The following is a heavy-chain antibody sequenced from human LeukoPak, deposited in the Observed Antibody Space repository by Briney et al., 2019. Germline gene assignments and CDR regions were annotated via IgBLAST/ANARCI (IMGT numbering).Heavy chain of an antibody. D-gene: IGHD3-22*01. V-gene: IGHV4-34*01. CDR2: INHSGST. J-gene: IGHJ6*02. CDR1: GGSFSGYY. CDR3: ARAAFDSTDYYSYYYYGMDV. Sequence: SETLSLTCAVYGGSFSGYYWSWIRQPPGKGLEWIGEINHSGSTNYNPSLKSRVTISVDTSKNQFSLKLSSVTAADTAVYYCARAAFDSTDYYSYYYYGMDVWGQGTTVTVSS.